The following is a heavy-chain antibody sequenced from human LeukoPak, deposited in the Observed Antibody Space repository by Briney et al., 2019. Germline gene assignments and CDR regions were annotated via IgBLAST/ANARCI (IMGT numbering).Heavy chain of an antibody. CDR1: GFTFDDYG. CDR2: INWNGGST. J-gene: IGHJ3*02. CDR3: ARLRVVWDLDDALDI. V-gene: IGHV3-20*04. D-gene: IGHD1-26*01. Sequence: PGGSLRLSCAASGFTFDDYGMTWVRQAPGKGLEWVSGINWNGGSTAYADSVKGRFTISRDSAQNSLYLQMNSLRAEDTALYYCARLRVVWDLDDALDIWGQGTMVTVSS.